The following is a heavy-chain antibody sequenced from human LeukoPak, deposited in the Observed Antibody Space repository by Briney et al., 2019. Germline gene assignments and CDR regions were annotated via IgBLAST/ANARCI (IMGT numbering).Heavy chain of an antibody. CDR3: ARLADTAMVASDY. V-gene: IGHV1-18*01. CDR1: GYTFTNNE. Sequence: ASVKVSCKASGYTFTNNEISWVRQAPGQGLEWMGWISVYNGNTKYAQNLQGRVTMTTDTSTSTAYMELRSLRPDDTAVYYCARLADTAMVASDYWGQGTLVTVSS. CDR2: ISVYNGNT. J-gene: IGHJ4*02. D-gene: IGHD5-18*01.